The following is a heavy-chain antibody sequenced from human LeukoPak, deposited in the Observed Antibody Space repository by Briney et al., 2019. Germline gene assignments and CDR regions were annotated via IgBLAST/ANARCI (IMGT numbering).Heavy chain of an antibody. J-gene: IGHJ3*02. CDR3: AKDSNGDYVGAFDS. D-gene: IGHD4-17*01. Sequence: GGSLRLSCAASGFTVNSNYMSWVRQAPGKGLEWVSGIHGSGGVTYYADSVKGRFTISRDNSKKTLYLQMNSLRVDDTAVYYCAKDSNGDYVGAFDSWGQGTMVTVSS. CDR1: GFTVNSNY. CDR2: IHGSGGVT. V-gene: IGHV3-23*01.